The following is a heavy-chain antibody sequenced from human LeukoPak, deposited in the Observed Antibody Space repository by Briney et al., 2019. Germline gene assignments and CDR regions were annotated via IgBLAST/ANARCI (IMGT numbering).Heavy chain of an antibody. CDR1: GFIFSSYA. J-gene: IGHJ4*02. Sequence: GGSLRLSCAASGFIFSSYAMSWVRQAPGKGLEWVSVISGSGDSTCYADSAKGRFTISRDNSKNTLYLQVKSLRAEDTAVYYCAGSSGLGYYCSGDFCYRSLTDWGQGTLVTVSS. CDR3: AGSSGLGYYCSGDFCYRSLTD. D-gene: IGHD2-21*01. CDR2: ISGSGDST. V-gene: IGHV3-23*01.